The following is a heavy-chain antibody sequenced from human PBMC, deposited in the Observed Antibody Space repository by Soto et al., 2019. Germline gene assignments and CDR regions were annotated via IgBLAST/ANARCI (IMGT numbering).Heavy chain of an antibody. Sequence: PGGSLRLSCAASGFTFSSYAMHWVRQAPGKGLEWVAAISYDGSNKYYADSVKGRFTISRDNSKNTLYLLMNSLRAEDAAIYYCASSESYHKATYWGQGTVVTVSS. CDR2: ISYDGSNK. CDR3: ASSESYHKATY. D-gene: IGHD3-10*01. V-gene: IGHV3-30-3*01. J-gene: IGHJ4*02. CDR1: GFTFSSYA.